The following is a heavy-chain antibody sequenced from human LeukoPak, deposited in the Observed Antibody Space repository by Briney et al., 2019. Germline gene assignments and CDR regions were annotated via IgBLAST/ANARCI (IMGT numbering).Heavy chain of an antibody. D-gene: IGHD3-10*01. V-gene: IGHV1-46*03. Sequence: ASVKVSCKASGYTFTSYYMHWVRQAPGQGLEWMGIINPSGSSTSYAQEFQGRVTMTRDTSTSAVYMELSSLRSEDTAVYYCAFYGQGFDYWGQGTLVTVSS. J-gene: IGHJ4*02. CDR3: AFYGQGFDY. CDR1: GYTFTSYY. CDR2: INPSGSST.